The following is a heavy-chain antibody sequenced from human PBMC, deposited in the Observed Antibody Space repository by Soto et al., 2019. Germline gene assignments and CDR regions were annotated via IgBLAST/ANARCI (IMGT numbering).Heavy chain of an antibody. D-gene: IGHD2-15*01. CDR3: ARVGRVVVAANWFDP. V-gene: IGHV4-34*01. Sequence: QVQLQQWGAGLLKPSETLSLTCAVYGGSFSGYYWSWIRQPPGKGLEWIGEINHSGSTNYNPSLKSRVTISVDTSKNQFSLQLSSVTAADTAVYYCARVGRVVVAANWFDPWGQGTLVTVSS. J-gene: IGHJ5*02. CDR2: INHSGST. CDR1: GGSFSGYY.